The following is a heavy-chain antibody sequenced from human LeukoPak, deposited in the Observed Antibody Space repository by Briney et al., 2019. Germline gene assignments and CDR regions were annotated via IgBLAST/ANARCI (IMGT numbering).Heavy chain of an antibody. Sequence: GGSLRLSCAASGFTFSSYAMSWVRQAPGKGLEWVSAISGSGGSTYYADSVKGRFTISRDNSKNTRYLQMNSLRAEDTAVYYCAKDSLRGYSGYDPTPFDYWGQGTLVTVSS. J-gene: IGHJ4*02. V-gene: IGHV3-23*01. D-gene: IGHD5-12*01. CDR2: ISGSGGST. CDR1: GFTFSSYA. CDR3: AKDSLRGYSGYDPTPFDY.